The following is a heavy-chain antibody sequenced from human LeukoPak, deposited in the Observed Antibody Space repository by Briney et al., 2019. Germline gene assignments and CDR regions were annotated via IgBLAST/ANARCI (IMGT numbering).Heavy chain of an antibody. J-gene: IGHJ4*02. CDR2: ISAYNGNT. CDR3: ARVHARITMIVMVSEGGTYFDY. D-gene: IGHD3-22*01. V-gene: IGHV1-18*01. CDR1: SYTFTSYG. Sequence: ASVKVSCNASSYTFTSYGISWVRQAPGQGLEWMGWISAYNGNTNYAQKLQGRVTMTTDTSTSTAYMELRSLRSDDTAVYYCARVHARITMIVMVSEGGTYFDYWGQGTLVTVSS.